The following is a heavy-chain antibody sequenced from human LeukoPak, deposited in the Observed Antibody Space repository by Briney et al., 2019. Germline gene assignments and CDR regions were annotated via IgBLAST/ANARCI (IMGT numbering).Heavy chain of an antibody. Sequence: GGSLRLSCAASGFTFSSYSMNWVRQAPGKGLEWVSSISSSSSYIYYADSVKGRFTISRDNAKNSLYLQMISLRAEDTAVYYCARVFSSGYSAAFDYWGQGTLVTVSS. J-gene: IGHJ4*02. CDR2: ISSSSSYI. D-gene: IGHD3-22*01. V-gene: IGHV3-21*01. CDR1: GFTFSSYS. CDR3: ARVFSSGYSAAFDY.